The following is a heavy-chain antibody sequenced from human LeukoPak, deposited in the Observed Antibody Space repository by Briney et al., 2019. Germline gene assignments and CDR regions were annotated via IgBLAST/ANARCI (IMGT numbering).Heavy chain of an antibody. CDR3: TLSYGRGFNYYYGMDV. V-gene: IGHV3-13*01. CDR1: GFTFSSYD. CDR2: IDTAGNT. D-gene: IGHD5-18*01. J-gene: IGHJ6*02. Sequence: PGGSLRLSCAASGFTFSSYDMHWVRQVTGRGPEWVSAIDTAGNTYYPGSVKGRFTISRENAKNSVYLQMNSLRAGDTAVYYCTLSYGRGFNYYYGMDVWGQGTTVTVSS.